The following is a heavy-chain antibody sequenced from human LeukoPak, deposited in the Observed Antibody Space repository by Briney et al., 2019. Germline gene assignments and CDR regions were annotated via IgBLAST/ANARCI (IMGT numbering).Heavy chain of an antibody. CDR1: GFTFSNYA. Sequence: GGSLRLSCAASGFTFSNYAMTWVRQAPGKGLEWVSTISGGGGSRYYADSVKGWFTISRDNSKNTLYLQMNSLRAEDTAVYYCAKGYNYDSSGLTYFDYWGQGTLVTVSS. CDR2: ISGGGGSR. D-gene: IGHD3-22*01. J-gene: IGHJ4*02. CDR3: AKGYNYDSSGLTYFDY. V-gene: IGHV3-23*01.